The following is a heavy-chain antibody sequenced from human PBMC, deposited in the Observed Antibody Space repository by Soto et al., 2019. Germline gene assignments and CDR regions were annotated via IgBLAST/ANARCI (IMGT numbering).Heavy chain of an antibody. D-gene: IGHD2-8*01. CDR1: GFTFSSYA. CDR2: ISGSGGST. V-gene: IGHV3-23*01. CDR3: AKEGGRVLMVYARGFFDY. Sequence: PGGSLRLSCAASGFTFSSYAMSWVRQAPGKGLEWVSAISGSGGSTYYADSVKGRFTISRDNSKNTLYLQMNSLRAEDTAVYYCAKEGGRVLMVYARGFFDYWGQGTLVTVSS. J-gene: IGHJ4*02.